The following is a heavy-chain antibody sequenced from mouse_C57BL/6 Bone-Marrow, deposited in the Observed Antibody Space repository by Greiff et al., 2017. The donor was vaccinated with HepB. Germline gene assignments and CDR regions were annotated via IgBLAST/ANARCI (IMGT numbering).Heavy chain of an antibody. D-gene: IGHD2-2*01. Sequence: EVKLVESGGGLVNPGGSLKLSCAASGFTFSSYAMSWVRQTPEKRLEWVATISDGDSYTYYPDNVKGRFTISRDNAKNNLYLQMSHLKSEDTAMYYCARESTMVTTGFDYWGQGTTLTVSS. CDR2: ISDGDSYT. V-gene: IGHV5-4*01. CDR1: GFTFSSYA. CDR3: ARESTMVTTGFDY. J-gene: IGHJ2*01.